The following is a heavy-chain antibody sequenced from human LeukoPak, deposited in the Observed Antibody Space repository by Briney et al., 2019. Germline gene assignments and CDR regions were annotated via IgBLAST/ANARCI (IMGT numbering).Heavy chain of an antibody. J-gene: IGHJ3*02. CDR2: IYYSGST. Sequence: SETLSLTCTVSGGSISNYYWDWLRQPPGKRMEWIGYIYYSGSTNYNPSLKSRVTISADTSKNQFSLKLSSVTAADTAIYYCARHEGYYHDSSGPNYAFDIWGRGTMVTVSS. D-gene: IGHD3-22*01. CDR1: GGSISNYY. CDR3: ARHEGYYHDSSGPNYAFDI. V-gene: IGHV4-59*08.